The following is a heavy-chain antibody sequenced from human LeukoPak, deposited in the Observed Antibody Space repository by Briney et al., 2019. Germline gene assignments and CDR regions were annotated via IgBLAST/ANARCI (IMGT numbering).Heavy chain of an antibody. V-gene: IGHV1-8*01. Sequence: ASVKVSCKASGYTFTSYDINWVRQATGQGLEWMGWMNPNSGNTGYAQKFQGRVTMTRYTSISTAYMEMSSLRSEDTAVYYCARGTIAHQRWLQFRRREAWSVPDYWGQGTLVTVSS. CDR1: GYTFTSYD. CDR3: ARGTIAHQRWLQFRRREAWSVPDY. CDR2: MNPNSGNT. D-gene: IGHD5-24*01. J-gene: IGHJ4*02.